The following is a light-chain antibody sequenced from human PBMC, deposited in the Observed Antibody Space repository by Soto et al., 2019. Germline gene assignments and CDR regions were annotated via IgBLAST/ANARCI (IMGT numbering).Light chain of an antibody. V-gene: IGKV1-39*01. Sequence: DIQMTQSPSSLSASVGDRVTITCRASQSISSYLNWYQQKPGKDPKLLIYAASSLQSGVPSRFSGSGSGTDFTITISSLQPEDFATYYCQQSYSTPRTFGQGTKVEIK. J-gene: IGKJ1*01. CDR1: QSISSY. CDR2: AAS. CDR3: QQSYSTPRT.